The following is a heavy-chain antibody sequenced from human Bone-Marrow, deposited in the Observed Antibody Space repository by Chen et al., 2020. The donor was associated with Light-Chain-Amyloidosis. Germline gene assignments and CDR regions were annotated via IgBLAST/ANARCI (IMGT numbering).Heavy chain of an antibody. CDR1: GFTFSSYA. Sequence: EVQLLESGGGLVQPGGSLRLSCAASGFTFSSYAMSWVRQAPGKGLDWVSAISGSGGSTYYADSVKGRFTISRDNSKNTLYLQMNSLRAEDTAVYYCAKALGAVAGTGYYYGMDVWGQGTTVTVSS. J-gene: IGHJ6*02. V-gene: IGHV3-23*01. D-gene: IGHD6-19*01. CDR2: ISGSGGST. CDR3: AKALGAVAGTGYYYGMDV.